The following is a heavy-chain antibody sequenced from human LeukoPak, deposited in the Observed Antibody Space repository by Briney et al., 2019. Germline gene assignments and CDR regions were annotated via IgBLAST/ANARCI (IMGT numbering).Heavy chain of an antibody. V-gene: IGHV4-4*09. CDR2: IHSSGGS. CDR3: ARLGSYHDF. J-gene: IGHJ4*02. Sequence: GSLRLSCEVSGYTFSNFAVNWVRQTPEKGLEWMGHIHSSGGSSYYPSLKSRLTLSIDTSRNQLPLKLPSVTAADTAVYFCARLGSYHDFWGQGALVTVSS. CDR1: GYTFSNFA. D-gene: IGHD1-26*01.